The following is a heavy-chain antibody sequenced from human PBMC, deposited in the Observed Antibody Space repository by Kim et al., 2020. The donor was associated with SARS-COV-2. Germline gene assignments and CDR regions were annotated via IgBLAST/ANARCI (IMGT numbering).Heavy chain of an antibody. CDR3: ARGPEGLWYY. Sequence: SETLSLTCAVYGGSFSGYYWSWIRQPPGKGLEWIGEINHSGSTNYNPSLKSRVTISVDTSKNQFSLKLSSVTAADTAVYYCARGPEGLWYYWGQGTLVTVYS. CDR2: INHSGST. D-gene: IGHD5-18*01. J-gene: IGHJ4*02. CDR1: GGSFSGYY. V-gene: IGHV4-34*01.